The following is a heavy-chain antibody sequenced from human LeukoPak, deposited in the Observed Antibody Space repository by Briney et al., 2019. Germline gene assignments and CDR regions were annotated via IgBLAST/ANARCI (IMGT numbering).Heavy chain of an antibody. J-gene: IGHJ4*02. Sequence: GGSLRLSCAASGFTFSSYSMNWVRQAPGKGLEWVSSISNSSSYIYYADSVKGRFTISRDNAKNSLYLQMNSLRAEDTAVYYCASLWFGELLGWGQGTLITVSS. CDR3: ASLWFGELLG. CDR2: ISNSSSYI. CDR1: GFTFSSYS. D-gene: IGHD3-10*01. V-gene: IGHV3-21*01.